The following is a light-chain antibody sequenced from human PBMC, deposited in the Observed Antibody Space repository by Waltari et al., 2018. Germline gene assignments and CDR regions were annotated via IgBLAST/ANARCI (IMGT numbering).Light chain of an antibody. J-gene: IGLJ3*02. CDR3: AAWDDSLSGPL. CDR1: SSNIGSNY. CDR2: RNN. Sequence: QSVLTQPPSASGTPGQRVTISCSGSSSNIGSNYVYWYQQLPGTAPKLLINRNNQRASGVPDRFSGCKSGTSASLAISGLRSEDEADYYCAAWDDSLSGPLFGGGTKLTVL. V-gene: IGLV1-47*01.